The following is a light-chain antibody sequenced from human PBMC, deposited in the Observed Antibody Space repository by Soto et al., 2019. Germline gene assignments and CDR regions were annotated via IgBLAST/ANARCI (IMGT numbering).Light chain of an antibody. Sequence: DILVTQSPSTLSASVEDRVTITCRASQSISSWLAWYQQKPGKAPKLLIYDASSLESGVPSRFSGSGSGTEFTLTISSLQPDDFATYYCQQYNSYAWTFGQGTKVEIK. J-gene: IGKJ1*01. V-gene: IGKV1-5*01. CDR2: DAS. CDR1: QSISSW. CDR3: QQYNSYAWT.